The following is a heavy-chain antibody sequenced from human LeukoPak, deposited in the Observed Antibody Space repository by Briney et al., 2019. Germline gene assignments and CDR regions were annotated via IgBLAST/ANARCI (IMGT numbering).Heavy chain of an antibody. CDR3: ARAEYDFRDKPLFDP. Sequence: EASVKVSCKASGYTFTSYGISWVRQAPGQGLEWMGWISAYNGNTNYAQKLQGRVTMTTDTSTSTAYMELRSLRSDDTAVYYCARAEYDFRDKPLFDPWGQGTPVTVSS. J-gene: IGHJ5*02. CDR1: GYTFTSYG. D-gene: IGHD3-3*01. CDR2: ISAYNGNT. V-gene: IGHV1-18*01.